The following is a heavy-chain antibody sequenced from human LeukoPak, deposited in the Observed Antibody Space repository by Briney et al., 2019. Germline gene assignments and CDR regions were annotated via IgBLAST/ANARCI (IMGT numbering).Heavy chain of an antibody. CDR1: GGSFSGYY. V-gene: IGHV4-34*01. CDR2: INNSGST. CDR3: ARCVRPWGSDVSY. Sequence: SETLSLTCAVSGGSFSGYYWSWIRQPPGKGLEWIGEINNSGSTNYNPSLKSRVTISVDTSKNQFSLKLSSVTAADTAVYYCARCVRPWGSDVSYWGQGTLVTVSS. J-gene: IGHJ4*02. D-gene: IGHD3-16*01.